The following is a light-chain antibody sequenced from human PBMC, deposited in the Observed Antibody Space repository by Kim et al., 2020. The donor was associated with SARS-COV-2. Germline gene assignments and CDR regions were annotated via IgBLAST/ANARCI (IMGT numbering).Light chain of an antibody. V-gene: IGLV2-14*03. CDR1: SSDVGGYNY. J-gene: IGLJ1*01. CDR3: SSYTSSSTLYV. CDR2: DVS. Sequence: WITTPCTGTSSDVGGYNYVSCYQQHPGKAPKLMIYDVSKRPSGVSNRFSGSKSGNTASLTISGLQAEDEADYYCSSYTSSSTLYVFGTGTKVTVL.